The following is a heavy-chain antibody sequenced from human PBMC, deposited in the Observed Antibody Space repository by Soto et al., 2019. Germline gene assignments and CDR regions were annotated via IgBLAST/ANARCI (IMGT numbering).Heavy chain of an antibody. CDR2: INHSGST. V-gene: IGHV4-34*01. CDR1: GGSFSGYY. J-gene: IGHJ5*02. Sequence: PSETLSRTCAVYGGSFSGYYWSWIRQPPGKGLEWIGEINHSGSTNYNPSLKTRVTISVDTSKNKFSLKLSPVPAADPAVYYCARRRRDIVLVPAAKRPGWFDPWGQGPLVTVSS. CDR3: ARRRRDIVLVPAAKRPGWFDP. D-gene: IGHD2-2*01.